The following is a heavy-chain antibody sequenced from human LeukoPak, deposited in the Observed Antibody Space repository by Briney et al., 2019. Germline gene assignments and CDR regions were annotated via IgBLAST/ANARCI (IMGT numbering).Heavy chain of an antibody. J-gene: IGHJ5*02. CDR1: GGSFSGYY. V-gene: IGHV4-59*01. D-gene: IGHD2-15*01. CDR2: IYYSGST. Sequence: SETLSLTCAVYGGSFSGYYWSWIRQPPGKGLEWIGYIYYSGSTNYNPSLKSRVTISVDTSKNQFSLKLSSVTAADTAVYYCARGGIVVSNWFDPWGQGTLVTVSS. CDR3: ARGGIVVSNWFDP.